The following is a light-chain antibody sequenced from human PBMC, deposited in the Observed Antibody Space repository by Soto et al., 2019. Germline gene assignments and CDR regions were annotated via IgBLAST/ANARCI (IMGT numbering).Light chain of an antibody. V-gene: IGKV1-33*01. Sequence: IRMTQSPSSLSASVGDRVTITCQASQDVSNYLNWYQQKLGKAPKLLIYDASNLETGVPSRFSGSGSGTYFSFTISSLQPEDFATYYCQQYSNLITFSQGTRLEIK. J-gene: IGKJ5*01. CDR2: DAS. CDR1: QDVSNY. CDR3: QQYSNLIT.